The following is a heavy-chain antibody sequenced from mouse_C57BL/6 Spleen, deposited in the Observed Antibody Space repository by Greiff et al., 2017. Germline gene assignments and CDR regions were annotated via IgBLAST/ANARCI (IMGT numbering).Heavy chain of an antibody. D-gene: IGHD2-3*01. CDR3: ARRGWLLREAWFAY. CDR1: GYTFTSYW. CDR2: IYLSDSET. J-gene: IGHJ3*01. Sequence: QVQLQQPGAELVRPGSSVKLSCKASGYTFTSYWMDWVKQRPGQGLEWIGNIYLSDSETHYNQKFKDKATLTVDKSSSTAYMQLSSLTSEDSAVYYGARRGWLLREAWFAYWGQGTLVTVSA. V-gene: IGHV1-61*01.